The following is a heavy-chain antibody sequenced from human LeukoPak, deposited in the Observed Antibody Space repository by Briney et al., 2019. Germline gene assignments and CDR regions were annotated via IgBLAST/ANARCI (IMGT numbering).Heavy chain of an antibody. J-gene: IGHJ4*02. V-gene: IGHV1-18*01. Sequence: GASVKVSCKTSGYTFTSYAINWVRPAPGQGLAWMGGISPYNDNTNYAQKFQGRLTMTTDTYTTTVYMELRSLTFDDTAIYYCARGIDGYNPDYWGQGTLVTVSS. CDR3: ARGIDGYNPDY. D-gene: IGHD5-24*01. CDR1: GYTFTSYA. CDR2: ISPYNDNT.